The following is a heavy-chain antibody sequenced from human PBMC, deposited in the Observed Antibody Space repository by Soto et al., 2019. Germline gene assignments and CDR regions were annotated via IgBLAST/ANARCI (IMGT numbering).Heavy chain of an antibody. J-gene: IGHJ4*02. Sequence: ITSDDHHWGWIRQPPGMGLEWIGHISYDGSTRSRYNVSLQSRAVISIGASRDQLSLSLRYVTAADTAVYYCVRVGGYYDKSGYWSDSAYINLWGQGSLVTVSS. CDR1: ITSDDHH. V-gene: IGHV4-30-4*01. CDR3: VRVGGYYDKSGYWSDSAYINL. D-gene: IGHD3-22*01. CDR2: ISYDGST.